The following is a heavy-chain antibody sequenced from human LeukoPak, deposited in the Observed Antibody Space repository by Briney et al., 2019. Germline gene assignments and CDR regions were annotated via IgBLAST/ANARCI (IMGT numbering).Heavy chain of an antibody. Sequence: KTGGSLRLSCAASGFTFSSYSMXXXXQAPXXXLEWVSSISSSTSYIYYADSVKGRFTXXRXXAKNSLYLQMNSLRAEDTAVYYCARLQLGAFDYWGQGTLVTVSS. D-gene: IGHD5-24*01. CDR2: ISSSTSYI. V-gene: IGHV3-21*01. CDR1: GFTFSSYS. J-gene: IGHJ4*02. CDR3: ARLQLGAFDY.